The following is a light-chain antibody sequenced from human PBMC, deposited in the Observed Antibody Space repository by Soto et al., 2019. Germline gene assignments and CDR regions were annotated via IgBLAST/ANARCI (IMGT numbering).Light chain of an antibody. CDR1: QSISSW. Sequence: DIQMTQSPSTLSASVGDRVTITCRASQSISSWLAWYQQKPGKAPKLLIYDASSLESGVPSRFSGRGSGTYFTLTISSLQPDDFATYYCQQYNSYSPLTFGQGTKVEIK. V-gene: IGKV1-5*01. CDR2: DAS. J-gene: IGKJ1*01. CDR3: QQYNSYSPLT.